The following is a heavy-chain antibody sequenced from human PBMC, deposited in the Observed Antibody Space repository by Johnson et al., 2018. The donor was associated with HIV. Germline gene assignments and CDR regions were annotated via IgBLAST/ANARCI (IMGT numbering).Heavy chain of an antibody. CDR3: AKWGLGGGADAFDI. Sequence: VQLVESGGGLAQPGRSLRLSCAASAFTFADYAMHWVRQAPGKGLEWVSGISWNSGSVAYADSVKGRLTISRDNAKNSLFLHMNSLRAEDTALYYCAKWGLGGGADAFDIWGQGTMVTVSS. CDR1: AFTFADYA. CDR2: ISWNSGSV. V-gene: IGHV3-9*01. D-gene: IGHD3-16*01. J-gene: IGHJ3*02.